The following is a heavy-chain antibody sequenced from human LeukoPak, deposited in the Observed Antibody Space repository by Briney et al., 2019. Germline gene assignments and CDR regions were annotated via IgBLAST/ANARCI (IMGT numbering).Heavy chain of an antibody. Sequence: GGSLRLSCAASGFTFSSYGMHWVRQAPGKGLEWVAVISYDGSNKYYADSVKGRFTISRDNAKNSLYLQMNSLRAEDTAVYYCARVSPNTVTTLQYFDYWGQGTLVTVSS. CDR3: ARVSPNTVTTLQYFDY. V-gene: IGHV3-30*03. CDR2: ISYDGSNK. D-gene: IGHD4-17*01. J-gene: IGHJ4*02. CDR1: GFTFSSYG.